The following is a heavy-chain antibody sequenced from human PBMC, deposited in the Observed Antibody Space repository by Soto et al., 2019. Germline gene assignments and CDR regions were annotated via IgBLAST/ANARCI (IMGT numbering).Heavy chain of an antibody. CDR1: GSTFSSYA. D-gene: IGHD5-18*01. Sequence: ASVKVSCKDSGSTFSSYAISWVRQAPGQGLEWMGGIIPIFGTANYAQKFQGRVTITADESTSTAYMELSSLRSEDTAVYYCARVPNVDTASFYYGMDVWGQGTTVTVSS. J-gene: IGHJ6*02. V-gene: IGHV1-69*13. CDR2: IIPIFGTA. CDR3: ARVPNVDTASFYYGMDV.